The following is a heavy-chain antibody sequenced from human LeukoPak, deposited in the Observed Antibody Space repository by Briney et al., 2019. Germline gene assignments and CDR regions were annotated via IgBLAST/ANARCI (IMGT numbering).Heavy chain of an antibody. CDR1: GFTLTSNW. Sequence: GGSLRLSCAVSGFTLTSNWIHWVRQAPGKGLGWVAFIRYDGSNKYYADSVKGRFTISRDNSKNTLYLQMNSLRAEDTAVYYCAKDQGSSGYYFDYWGQGTLVTVSS. V-gene: IGHV3-30*02. D-gene: IGHD3-22*01. CDR2: IRYDGSNK. CDR3: AKDQGSSGYYFDY. J-gene: IGHJ4*02.